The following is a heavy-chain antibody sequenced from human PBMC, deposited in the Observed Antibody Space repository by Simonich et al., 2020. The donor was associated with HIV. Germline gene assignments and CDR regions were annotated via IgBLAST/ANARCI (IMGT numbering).Heavy chain of an antibody. CDR1: GFSFTSYW. D-gene: IGHD4-4*01. J-gene: IGHJ1*01. CDR2: IYLGASDT. CDR3: AGLGLSVTDQYFQH. V-gene: IGHV5-51*03. Sequence: EVQLVQSGAEVKMPGESLKISCKGSGFSFTSYWIAWVRQMPGKGLEWMGIIYLGASDTSYSPSFQGQVTISADKSISTAYLQLSSLKASDTAMYYCAGLGLSVTDQYFQHWGQGTLVTVSS.